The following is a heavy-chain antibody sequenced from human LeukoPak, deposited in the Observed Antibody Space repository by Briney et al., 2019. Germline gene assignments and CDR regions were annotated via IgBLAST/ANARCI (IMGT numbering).Heavy chain of an antibody. CDR2: IYSRARR. V-gene: IGHV3-53*01. J-gene: IGHJ1*01. CDR3: ARGGRHAASGFLEYLHR. CDR1: GFIVSDIY. Sequence: GGSLRISCAASGFIVSDIYMTWVRQAPGEGLEWVSVIYSRARRYYAESVRGRFTISRDNSKNTLYLQMNNLRAEDTAVYYCARGGRHAASGFLEYLHRWGQGTLVTVSS. D-gene: IGHD6-13*01.